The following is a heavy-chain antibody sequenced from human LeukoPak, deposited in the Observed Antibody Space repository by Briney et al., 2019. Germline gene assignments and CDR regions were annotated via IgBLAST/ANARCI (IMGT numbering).Heavy chain of an antibody. V-gene: IGHV3-21*01. D-gene: IGHD4-17*01. CDR1: GFTFSSYS. CDR3: ARGGDYGDYDSY. Sequence: KSGGSLRLSCAASGFTFSSYSMNWVRQAPGKGLEWVSSISSSSSYIYYADSVKGRFTISRDNAKNSLYLQMNSLRAEDTAVYYCARGGDYGDYDSYWGQGTLVTVSS. CDR2: ISSSSSYI. J-gene: IGHJ4*02.